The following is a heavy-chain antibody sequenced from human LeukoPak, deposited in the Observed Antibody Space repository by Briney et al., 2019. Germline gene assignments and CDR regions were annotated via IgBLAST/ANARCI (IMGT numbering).Heavy chain of an antibody. CDR3: AGSSGSTYYYGMDV. Sequence: SETLSLTCTVSGRPISSYYWSWMRQPPRKGLDWIGDVYYIVSTNHKPSLKSRLTISVNTSKNQFSLKLSSVTTAHTAVYDRAGSSGSTYYYGMDVWGEGTTVTVSS. V-gene: IGHV4-59*01. CDR2: VYYIVST. D-gene: IGHD2-2*01. CDR1: GRPISSYY. J-gene: IGHJ6*04.